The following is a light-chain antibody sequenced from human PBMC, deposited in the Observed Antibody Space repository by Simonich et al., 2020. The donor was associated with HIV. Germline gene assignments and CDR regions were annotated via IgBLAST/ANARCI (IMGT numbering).Light chain of an antibody. V-gene: IGKV4-1*01. J-gene: IGKJ4*01. CDR2: WAS. CDR1: QNILYSSNNRHY. CDR3: QQYYSTPLT. Sequence: DIVMTQSPDSLAVSLGEWATITCKSSQNILYSSNNRHYLAWYQQKPGQPPKLLIHWASTRESGVPDRFSGSGSGTDFTLTISSLQAEDVAVYYCQQYYSTPLTFGGGTKVEI.